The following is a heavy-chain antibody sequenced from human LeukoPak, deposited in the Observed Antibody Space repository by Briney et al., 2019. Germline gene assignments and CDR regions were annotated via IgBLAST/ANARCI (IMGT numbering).Heavy chain of an antibody. CDR3: ARGQGPDYDTLTGYYFDY. CDR1: GGSISSYY. V-gene: IGHV4-59*12. Sequence: SETLSLTCTVSGGSISSYYWSWIRQPPGKGLEWIGYIYYSGSTNYNPSLKSRVTISVDTSKNQFSLKLSSVTAADTAVYYCARGQGPDYDTLTGYYFDYWGQGTLVTVSS. J-gene: IGHJ4*02. CDR2: IYYSGST. D-gene: IGHD3-9*01.